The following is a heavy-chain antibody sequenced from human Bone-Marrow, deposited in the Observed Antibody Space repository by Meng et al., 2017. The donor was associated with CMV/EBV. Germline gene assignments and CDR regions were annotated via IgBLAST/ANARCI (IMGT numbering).Heavy chain of an antibody. CDR1: GFTFSSYS. J-gene: IGHJ6*01. Sequence: GGSLRLSCAASGFTFSSYSMNWVRQAPGKGLEWVSSISSSSSYIYYADSVKGRFTTSRDNAKNSLYLQMSSLRADDTAVYYCARDPYTYDFWSGYYGMDVWGQGTTVTVSS. CDR3: ARDPYTYDFWSGYYGMDV. V-gene: IGHV3-21*01. D-gene: IGHD3-3*01. CDR2: ISSSSSYI.